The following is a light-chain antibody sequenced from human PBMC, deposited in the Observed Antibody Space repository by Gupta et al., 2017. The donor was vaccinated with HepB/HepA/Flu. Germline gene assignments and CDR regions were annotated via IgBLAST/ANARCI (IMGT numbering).Light chain of an antibody. J-gene: IGLJ1*01. CDR1: GFGRGY. CDR3: YLSDNSDGHSWV. CDR2: KNY. V-gene: IGLV3-21*02. Sequence: SNVLTQPPSLSVPPGQTAMITCGTNGFGRGYVQWYQQRAGQVPVLIIVKNYARRAGIPEGFSCAMSGNTASTITDSVEAGDEADDFCYLSDNSDGHSWVFGAGTKLTVL.